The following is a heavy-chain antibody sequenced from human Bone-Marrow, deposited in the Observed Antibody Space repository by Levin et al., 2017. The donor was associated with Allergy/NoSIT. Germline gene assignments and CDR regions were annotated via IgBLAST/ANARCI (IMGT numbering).Heavy chain of an antibody. CDR2: IHPNSGGT. CDR3: ARGRLQYTWDAFDV. D-gene: IGHD3-9*01. V-gene: IGHV1-2*02. Sequence: ASVKVSCKASGYTFTGYYIHWVRQAPGQGLEWMGWIHPNSGGTNYVQKFQGRVSMTRDTFIRTAYMELSSLRSDDTAVYYCARGRLQYTWDAFDVWGQGTMVTVSS. CDR1: GYTFTGYY. J-gene: IGHJ3*01.